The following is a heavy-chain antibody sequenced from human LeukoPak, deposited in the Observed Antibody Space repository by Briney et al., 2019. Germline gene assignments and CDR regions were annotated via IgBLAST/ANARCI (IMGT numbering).Heavy chain of an antibody. Sequence: GASVKVSCKASGGTFSSYAISWVRQAPGQGLEWMGGIIPIFGTANYAQKFQGRVTITADKSTSTAYMELNSLRSEDTAVYYCARGRPYGSGNYSTPDYWGQGTLVTVSS. D-gene: IGHD3-10*01. V-gene: IGHV1-69*06. CDR2: IIPIFGTA. CDR1: GGTFSSYA. J-gene: IGHJ4*02. CDR3: ARGRPYGSGNYSTPDY.